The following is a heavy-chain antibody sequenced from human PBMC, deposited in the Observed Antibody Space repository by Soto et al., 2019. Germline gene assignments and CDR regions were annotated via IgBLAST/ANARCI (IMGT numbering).Heavy chain of an antibody. CDR1: GFTFSSYS. CDR3: ARDFLQYPGDY. J-gene: IGHJ4*02. Sequence: EVQLVESGGGLVKPGGSLRLSCAASGFTFSSYSMNWVRQAPGKGLEWVSSISSSSGYIYYADSVKGRFTISRDNAKNSLYLQMNSLRAEDTAVYYCARDFLQYPGDYWGQGTLVTVSS. CDR2: ISSSSGYI. V-gene: IGHV3-21*01.